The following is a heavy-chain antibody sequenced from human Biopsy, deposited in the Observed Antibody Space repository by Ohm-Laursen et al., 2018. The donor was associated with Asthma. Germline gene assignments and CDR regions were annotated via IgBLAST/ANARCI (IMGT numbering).Heavy chain of an antibody. J-gene: IGHJ6*02. D-gene: IGHD2-2*01. Sequence: GASVKVSCKASGSTFTGYYMHWVRQAPGQGLEWMGRINPNTGRTNYAQKVQGRVTMNLVTSTTTAYLELGRLTSDDTALYYCATAGTTRCYVGYDYCVLGVWGQGTTVAVSS. CDR2: INPNTGRT. V-gene: IGHV1-2*06. CDR3: ATAGTTRCYVGYDYCVLGV. CDR1: GSTFTGYY.